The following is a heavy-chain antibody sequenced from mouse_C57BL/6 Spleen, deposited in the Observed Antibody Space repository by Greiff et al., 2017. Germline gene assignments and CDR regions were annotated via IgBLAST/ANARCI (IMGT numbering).Heavy chain of an antibody. V-gene: IGHV1-76*01. D-gene: IGHD2-4*01. CDR1: GYTFTDYY. J-gene: IGHJ2*01. CDR2: IYPGSGNT. CDR3: ARNWDDYGPLDY. Sequence: QVQLQQSGAELVRPGASVKLSCKASGYTFTDYYINWVKQRPGQGLEWIARIYPGSGNTYYNEKFKGKATLTAEKSSSTAYMQLSSLTSEDSAVYFGARNWDDYGPLDYWGQGTTLTVSS.